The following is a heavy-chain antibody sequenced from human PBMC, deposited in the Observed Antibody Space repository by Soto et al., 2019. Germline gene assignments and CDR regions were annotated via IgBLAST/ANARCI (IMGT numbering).Heavy chain of an antibody. J-gene: IGHJ5*02. D-gene: IGHD2-15*01. CDR1: GYTFTSYD. CDR2: MNPNSGNT. V-gene: IGHV1-8*01. Sequence: ASVKVSCKAAGYTFTSYDINWVRQATGQGLEWMGWMNPNSGNTGYAQKFQGRVTMTRNTSISTAYMELSSLRAEDTAVYYCAKDLSDCRGGSCYFSWFDPWGQGTLVTVSS. CDR3: AKDLSDCRGGSCYFSWFDP.